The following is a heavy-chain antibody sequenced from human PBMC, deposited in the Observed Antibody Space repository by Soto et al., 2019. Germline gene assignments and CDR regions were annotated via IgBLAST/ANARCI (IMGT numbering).Heavy chain of an antibody. CDR2: IHSDGSST. D-gene: IGHD1-26*01. CDR1: GFTFSYYW. J-gene: IGHJ3*01. CDR3: ARGDRGPFDL. Sequence: EVQLLESGGGLVQPGASLRLSCAASGFTFSYYWMHWVRQAPGMGLVWVSRIHSDGSSTTYADSVKGRFTISRDNARNTLYLQMNSLRAEDTAVYYCARGDRGPFDLWGQGTVLTVSS. V-gene: IGHV3-74*01.